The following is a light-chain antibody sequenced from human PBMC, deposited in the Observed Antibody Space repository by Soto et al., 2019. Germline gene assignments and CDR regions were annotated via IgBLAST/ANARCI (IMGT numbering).Light chain of an antibody. Sequence: EIVMTQSPATLSVSPGERATLSCTASHYVYSNVAWFQQRPGQAPRLLLYRASTRATGTPGRFSGSGSRKEFTHIITILQSEDFAHYYCQQYHNLWTFGQGTEVEIK. CDR1: HYVYSN. CDR3: QQYHNLWT. J-gene: IGKJ1*01. CDR2: RAS. V-gene: IGKV3-15*01.